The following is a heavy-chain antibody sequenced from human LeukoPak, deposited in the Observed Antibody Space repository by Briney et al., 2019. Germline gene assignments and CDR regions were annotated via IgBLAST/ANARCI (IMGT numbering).Heavy chain of an antibody. Sequence: SSETLSLTCTVSGYSISSGYYWGWIRQPPGKGLEWIGSIYHSGSTNYKSSLKSRVTISVDTSKNQFSLKLSSVTAADTAVYYCARRRWGYGSGSYDYWGQGTLVTVSS. D-gene: IGHD3-10*01. J-gene: IGHJ4*02. CDR1: GYSISSGYY. V-gene: IGHV4-38-2*02. CDR2: IYHSGST. CDR3: ARRRWGYGSGSYDY.